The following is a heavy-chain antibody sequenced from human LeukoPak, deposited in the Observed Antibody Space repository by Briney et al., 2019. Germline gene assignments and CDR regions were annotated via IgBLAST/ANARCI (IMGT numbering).Heavy chain of an antibody. V-gene: IGHV4-39*07. CDR1: GGSISSSSYY. D-gene: IGHD3-9*01. CDR3: ASSYYDILTGYCNWFDP. CDR2: IYYSGST. Sequence: SETLSLTCTVSGGSISSSSYYWGWIRQPPGKGLEWIGSIYYSGSTYYNPSLKGRVTISVDTSKNQFSLKLSSVTAADTAVYYCASSYYDILTGYCNWFDPWGQGTLVTVSS. J-gene: IGHJ5*02.